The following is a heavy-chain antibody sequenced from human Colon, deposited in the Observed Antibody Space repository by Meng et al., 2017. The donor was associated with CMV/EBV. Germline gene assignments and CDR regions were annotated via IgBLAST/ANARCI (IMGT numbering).Heavy chain of an antibody. J-gene: IGHJ4*02. V-gene: IGHV4-61*01. D-gene: IGHD3-10*01. CDR3: ARGDMVRGVVDF. CDR2: KFLRGSA. Sequence: VSGAAVSSGNYYWSWIRLAPGKRLEFIGYKFLRGSAADYNPSLNGRASISIDTSKNQVSLKLSSVYAADTAVYYCARGDMVRGVVDFWGQGTVVTVSS. CDR1: GAAVSSGNYY.